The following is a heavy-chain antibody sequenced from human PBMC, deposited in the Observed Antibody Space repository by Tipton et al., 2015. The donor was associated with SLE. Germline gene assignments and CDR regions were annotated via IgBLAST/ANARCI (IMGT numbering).Heavy chain of an antibody. Sequence: SLRLSCAASGFTFSNAWMSWVRQAPGKGREWVGRIKSKTDGGTTDYAAPVKGRFTISREESKNTLYLQMNSLGAEDTAVYYCARLGATNEGTNFFDSWGQGTLVTVSS. CDR1: GFTFSNAW. V-gene: IGHV3-15*01. D-gene: IGHD5-12*01. CDR3: ARLGATNEGTNFFDS. J-gene: IGHJ4*02. CDR2: IKSKTDGGTT.